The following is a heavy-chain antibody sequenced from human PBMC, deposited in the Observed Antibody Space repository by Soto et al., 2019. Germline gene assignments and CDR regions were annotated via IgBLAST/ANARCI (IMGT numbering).Heavy chain of an antibody. Sequence: QKLQGRVTMTTDTSASTAYMELSSLRSEDTAVYYCARCPQVTIFGVVIHDYGMDVWGQGTTVTVSS. D-gene: IGHD3-3*01. J-gene: IGHJ6*02. CDR3: ARCPQVTIFGVVIHDYGMDV. V-gene: IGHV1-18*01.